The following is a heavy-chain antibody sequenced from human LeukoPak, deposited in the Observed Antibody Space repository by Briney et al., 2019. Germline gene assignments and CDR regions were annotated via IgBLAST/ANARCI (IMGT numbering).Heavy chain of an antibody. Sequence: SVKVSCKASGGTFSSYAISWVRQAPGQGLEWMGGIIPIFGTANYAQKFQDRVTITADESTSTAYMELSSLRSEDTAVYYCARTLGATTVVTPDYYFDYWGQGTLVTVSS. CDR3: ARTLGATTVVTPDYYFDY. J-gene: IGHJ4*02. CDR2: IIPIFGTA. D-gene: IGHD4-23*01. CDR1: GGTFSSYA. V-gene: IGHV1-69*01.